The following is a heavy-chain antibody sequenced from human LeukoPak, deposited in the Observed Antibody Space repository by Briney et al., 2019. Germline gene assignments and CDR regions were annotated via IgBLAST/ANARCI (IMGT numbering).Heavy chain of an antibody. CDR2: FNWNGCST. Sequence: GGSLRLSCAASGFTFDVYGMSWVRQAPGKGLECVFGFNWNGCSTGYADSVKGRFTISRDNSKNTLYLQMNSLRGEDTAVFYCAKGYSLVITTVEYFFHYWGQGALVTVSS. CDR1: GFTFDVYG. V-gene: IGHV3-20*04. J-gene: IGHJ4*02. CDR3: AKGYSLVITTVEYFFHY. D-gene: IGHD3-22*01.